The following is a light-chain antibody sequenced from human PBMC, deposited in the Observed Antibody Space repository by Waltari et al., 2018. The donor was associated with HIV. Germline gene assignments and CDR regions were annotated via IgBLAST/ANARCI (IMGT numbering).Light chain of an antibody. CDR2: EDS. J-gene: IGLJ2*01. Sequence: SYELTQPPSVSVSPGQTARITCSGDALTKKYAYWDQQKSGQAPVLVIYEDSQRPSGIPERLSGSRSGTMATLTVSGAQVEDEGDYHCYSTDSSGFGVFGGGTKLTVL. CDR3: YSTDSSGFGV. V-gene: IGLV3-10*01. CDR1: ALTKKY.